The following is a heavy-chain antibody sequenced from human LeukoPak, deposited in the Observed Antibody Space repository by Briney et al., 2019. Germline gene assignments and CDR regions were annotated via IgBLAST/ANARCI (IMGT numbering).Heavy chain of an antibody. V-gene: IGHV1-69*13. CDR1: GGTFSRYS. Sequence: GASVKVSCKASGGTFSRYSISWVRQAPGQGLEWMGGIIPIFGTANYAQKFQGRVTITADESTSTAYMELRSLRSEDTAVYYCARTTEGYAGGPGYSYYYYMDVWGKGTTVTISS. D-gene: IGHD5-12*01. CDR2: IIPIFGTA. CDR3: ARTTEGYAGGPGYSYYYYMDV. J-gene: IGHJ6*03.